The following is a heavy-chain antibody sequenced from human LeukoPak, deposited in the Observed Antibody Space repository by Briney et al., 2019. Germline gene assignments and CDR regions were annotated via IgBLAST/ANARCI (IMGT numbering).Heavy chain of an antibody. Sequence: PSETLSLTCAVYGGSFSGYYWSWIRQPPGKGLEWIGEINHSGSTNYNPSLKSRVTISVDTSKNQFSLKLSSVTAADTAVYYCARVSPLRFLERLLFPHFDYWGQGTLVTVSS. CDR2: INHSGST. J-gene: IGHJ4*02. CDR1: GGSFSGYY. D-gene: IGHD3-3*01. V-gene: IGHV4-34*01. CDR3: ARVSPLRFLERLLFPHFDY.